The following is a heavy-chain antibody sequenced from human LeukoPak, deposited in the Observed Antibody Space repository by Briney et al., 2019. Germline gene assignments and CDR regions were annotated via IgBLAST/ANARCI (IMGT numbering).Heavy chain of an antibody. CDR3: ARARTSYCSSTSCYAVGDYYYYYYMDV. CDR2: IYTSGST. V-gene: IGHV4-4*07. J-gene: IGHJ6*03. Sequence: SETLSLTCTVSGGSISSYYWSWIRQPAGKGLEWIGRIYTSGSTNYNPSLKSRVTMSVDTSKNPFSLKLSSVTAADTAVYYCARARTSYCSSTSCYAVGDYYYYYYMDVWGKGTTVTVSS. CDR1: GGSISSYY. D-gene: IGHD2-2*01.